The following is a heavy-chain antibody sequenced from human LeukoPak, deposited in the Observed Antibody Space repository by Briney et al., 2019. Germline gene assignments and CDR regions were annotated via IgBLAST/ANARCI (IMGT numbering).Heavy chain of an antibody. V-gene: IGHV3-49*04. Sequence: GGSLRLSCTASGFTFGDYAMSWVRQAPGKGLEWVGFIRSKAYGGTTEYAASVKGRFTISRDDSKSIAYLQMNSLKTEDTAVYYCASLGTSSSWNYWGQGTLVTVSS. CDR1: GFTFGDYA. CDR3: ASLGTSSSWNY. CDR2: IRSKAYGGTT. J-gene: IGHJ4*02. D-gene: IGHD6-6*01.